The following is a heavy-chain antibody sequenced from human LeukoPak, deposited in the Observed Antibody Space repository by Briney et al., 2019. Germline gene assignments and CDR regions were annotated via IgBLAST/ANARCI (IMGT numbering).Heavy chain of an antibody. CDR3: AGSRVVRGRTDH. D-gene: IGHD3-10*02. J-gene: IGHJ4*02. Sequence: KPSETLSLTCSVSGGSISSYYWSWIRQPPGKGLEWIGYIYTSGSTNYNPSLKSRVTISVDTSKNQFSLKLSSVTAADTAVYYCAGSRVVRGRTDHWGQGTLVTVSS. CDR2: IYTSGST. CDR1: GGSISSYY. V-gene: IGHV4-4*09.